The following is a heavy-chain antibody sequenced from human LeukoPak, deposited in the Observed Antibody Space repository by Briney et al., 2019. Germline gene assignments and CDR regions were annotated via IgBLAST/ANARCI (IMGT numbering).Heavy chain of an antibody. J-gene: IGHJ4*02. CDR2: VSGSGSST. D-gene: IGHD3-16*02. CDR3: AKDSIYRSFDY. V-gene: IGHV3-23*01. Sequence: GGSLRPSCAASGFTFSNYGMRWVRQAPGKGLEWVSTVSGSGSSTYYADSVKGRFTISRDNSKNTLYLQMDSLRAEDTALYYCAKDSIYRSFDYWGQGTLVTVSS. CDR1: GFTFSNYG.